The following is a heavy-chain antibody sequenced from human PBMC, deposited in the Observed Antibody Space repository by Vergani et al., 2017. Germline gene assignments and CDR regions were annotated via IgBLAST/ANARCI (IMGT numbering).Heavy chain of an antibody. J-gene: IGHJ6*02. CDR1: GGTFSSYT. CDR2: IIPILGIA. V-gene: IGHV1-69*02. CDR3: ARGGRDGDYGMDV. Sequence: QVQLVQSGAEVKKPGSSVKVSCKASGGTFSSYTISWVRKAPGQGLEWMGRIIPILGIANYAQKFQGRVTITADKSTSTAYMELSSLRSEDTAVYYCARGGRDGDYGMDVWGQGTTVTVSS. D-gene: IGHD4-17*01.